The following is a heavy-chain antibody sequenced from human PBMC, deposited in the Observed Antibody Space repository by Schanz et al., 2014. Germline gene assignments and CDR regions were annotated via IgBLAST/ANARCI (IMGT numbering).Heavy chain of an antibody. CDR1: GFTFSDYS. Sequence: VQLVESGGGVVQPGRSLRLSCAASGFTFSDYSMNWVRQAPGKGLEWVSLISDSGDTAYYADSVKGRFTISRDNFKGALYLQMSSLRAEDTAVYYCAKSLESCPGGRCSRGYFDYWGQGTLVTVSS. CDR2: ISDSGDTA. V-gene: IGHV3-23*04. J-gene: IGHJ4*02. CDR3: AKSLESCPGGRCSRGYFDY. D-gene: IGHD2-8*02.